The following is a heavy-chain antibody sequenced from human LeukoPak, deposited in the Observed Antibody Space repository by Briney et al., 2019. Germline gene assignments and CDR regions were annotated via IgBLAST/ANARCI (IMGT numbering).Heavy chain of an antibody. CDR1: GYSFTDYW. CDR3: ATNRSWGAMPWKNWFHP. J-gene: IGHJ5*02. V-gene: IGHV5-51*01. D-gene: IGHD3-16*01. CDR2: IYPGDSET. Sequence: GESLKISCKASGYSFTDYWIGWVRQMPGKGLEWMGTIYPGDSETRYSPSFQGQVTISADKSISTAYLHWSRLKASDTAMYYCATNRSWGAMPWKNWFHPWGQGTLVTVSS.